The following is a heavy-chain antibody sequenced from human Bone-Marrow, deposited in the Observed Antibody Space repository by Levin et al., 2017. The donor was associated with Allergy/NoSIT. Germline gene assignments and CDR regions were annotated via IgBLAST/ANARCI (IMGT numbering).Heavy chain of an antibody. CDR3: MRAPNY. Sequence: GASVKVSCAASGFTFSISWMNWVRQAPGKGLEWVANMNQDGSEKYYVDSLKGRFTISRDNAKNSLFLQMNSLRAEDTALYYCMRAPNYWGQGTLVTVSS. V-gene: IGHV3-7*01. CDR2: MNQDGSEK. D-gene: IGHD3-10*01. CDR1: GFTFSISW. J-gene: IGHJ4*02.